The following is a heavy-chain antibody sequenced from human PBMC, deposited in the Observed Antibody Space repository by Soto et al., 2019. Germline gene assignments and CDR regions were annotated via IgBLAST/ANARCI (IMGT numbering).Heavy chain of an antibody. J-gene: IGHJ4*02. V-gene: IGHV3-30*18. CDR1: GFTFTDYG. CDR3: AKVSSSWYAGFFDL. D-gene: IGHD6-13*01. CDR2: ISYDGSNK. Sequence: GGSLRLSCADSGFTFTDYGMHWVRQAPGKGLEWVAVISYDGSNKNYADSVKGRFTISRDNSMNTLYLQMNSLRAEDTAIYYCAKVSSSWYAGFFDLWGQGTLVTVSS.